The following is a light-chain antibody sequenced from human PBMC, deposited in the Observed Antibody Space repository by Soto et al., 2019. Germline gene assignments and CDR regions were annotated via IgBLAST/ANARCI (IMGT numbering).Light chain of an antibody. Sequence: DIVMTQSPDSLAVSQGERATINCKSSQSVLHSSSNRNYLALYQQKSGQPPKLLIYWVATRGSGVPDRFGGSGSGGDFTLSMGNLQAEEVAVDYCQQYYTTPQTFGQGTKVEIK. CDR1: QSVLHSSSNRNY. V-gene: IGKV4-1*01. J-gene: IGKJ1*01. CDR2: WVA. CDR3: QQYYTTPQT.